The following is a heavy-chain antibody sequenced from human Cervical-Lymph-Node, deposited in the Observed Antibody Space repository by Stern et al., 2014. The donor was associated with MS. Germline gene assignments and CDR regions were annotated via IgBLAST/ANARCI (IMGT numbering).Heavy chain of an antibody. Sequence: QVQLVQSGAEVKKPGSSLKVSCKSSGGTFSSYAISWVRQAPGQGLEWMGGIIPIFGTANYAQKFQGRVTITADESTSTIYMELSSLRSEDTAVYYCAREVPAAFYFDYWGQGTLVTVSS. D-gene: IGHD2-2*01. J-gene: IGHJ4*02. CDR2: IIPIFGTA. CDR1: GGTFSSYA. V-gene: IGHV1-69*01. CDR3: AREVPAAFYFDY.